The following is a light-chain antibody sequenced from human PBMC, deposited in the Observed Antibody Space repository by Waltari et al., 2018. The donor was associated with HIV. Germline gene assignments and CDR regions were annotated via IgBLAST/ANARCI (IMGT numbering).Light chain of an antibody. Sequence: EILMTQSPATLSVSPGERATLSWKDSQTVNSNLAWYQQKPGQTPRLLIYGTSTRATDIPASFSVSWAGKEFTLTISSLQSEEFAVYYCHHYINWRETFGQGTKVEIK. CDR3: HHYINWRET. CDR1: QTVNSN. V-gene: IGKV3-15*01. CDR2: GTS. J-gene: IGKJ1*01.